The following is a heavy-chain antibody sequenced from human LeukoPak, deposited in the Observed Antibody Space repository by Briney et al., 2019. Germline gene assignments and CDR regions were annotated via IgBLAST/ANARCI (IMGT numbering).Heavy chain of an antibody. CDR1: GFTFSGSA. V-gene: IGHV3-30*04. Sequence: GGSLRLSCAASGFTFSGSAMHWVRQAPGKGLEWVAVISYDGSNKYYADSVKGRFTISRDNSKNTLYLQMNSLRAEDTAVYYCAKDQNDFWSGYLYYYYGMDVWGQGTTVTISS. D-gene: IGHD3-3*01. CDR2: ISYDGSNK. J-gene: IGHJ6*02. CDR3: AKDQNDFWSGYLYYYYGMDV.